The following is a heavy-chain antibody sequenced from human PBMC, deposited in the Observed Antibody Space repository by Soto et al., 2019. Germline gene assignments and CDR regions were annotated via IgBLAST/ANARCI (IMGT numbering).Heavy chain of an antibody. CDR2: INHSGST. Sequence: SETLSLTCAVYGGSFSGYYWSWIRQPPGKGLEWIGEINHSGSTNYNPSLKSRVTISVDTSKNQFSLKLSSVTAADTAVYYCARGDPTTEANWFDPWGQGTLVTVSS. J-gene: IGHJ5*02. CDR1: GGSFSGYY. D-gene: IGHD4-17*01. V-gene: IGHV4-34*01. CDR3: ARGDPTTEANWFDP.